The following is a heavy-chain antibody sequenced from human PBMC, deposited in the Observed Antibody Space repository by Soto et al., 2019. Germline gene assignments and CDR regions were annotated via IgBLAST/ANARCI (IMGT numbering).Heavy chain of an antibody. Sequence: EVRLVESGGGLVKPGGSLRLSCAASGFTFSSYSMNWVRKAPGKGLEWVSSIRSSSSYIYYAASVKGRFTLARDNAKNSLSLQMNSLRAEDTAAYYCARGEHDFGVVKGMDVWGQGTTVTVSS. J-gene: IGHJ6*02. V-gene: IGHV3-21*01. D-gene: IGHD3-3*01. CDR2: IRSSSSYI. CDR3: ARGEHDFGVVKGMDV. CDR1: GFTFSSYS.